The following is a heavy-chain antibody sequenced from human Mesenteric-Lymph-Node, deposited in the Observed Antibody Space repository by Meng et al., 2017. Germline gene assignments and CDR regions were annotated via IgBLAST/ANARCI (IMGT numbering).Heavy chain of an antibody. D-gene: IGHD3-9*01. V-gene: IGHV4-59*12. Sequence: SETLSLTCTVSGGSISSYYWSWIRQPPGKGLEWIGYIYYSGSTNYNPSLKSRVTMSVHTSKNQFSLKLSSVTAADTAIYYCARENYDVLTGQINWFDPWGQGTLVTVSS. CDR1: GGSISSYY. CDR3: ARENYDVLTGQINWFDP. CDR2: IYYSGST. J-gene: IGHJ5*02.